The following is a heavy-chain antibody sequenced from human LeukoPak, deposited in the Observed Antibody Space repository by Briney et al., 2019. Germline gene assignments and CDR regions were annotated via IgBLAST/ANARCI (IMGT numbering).Heavy chain of an antibody. D-gene: IGHD6-13*01. CDR3: ARDAGYSSSWYGYY. CDR1: GGSISSYY. V-gene: IGHV4-59*01. Sequence: SETLSLTCTVSGGSISSYYWSWIRQPPGKGLEWIGYVYYSGSAHYNPSLKSRITISVDTSKSQFSLKLSSVTAADTAVYYCARDAGYSSSWYGYYWGQGTLVTVSS. J-gene: IGHJ4*02. CDR2: VYYSGSA.